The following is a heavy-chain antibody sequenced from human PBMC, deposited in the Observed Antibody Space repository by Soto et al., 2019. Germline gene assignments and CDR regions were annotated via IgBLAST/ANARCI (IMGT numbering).Heavy chain of an antibody. D-gene: IGHD3-10*01. J-gene: IGHJ5*02. CDR3: ARVSPHYYGSGTGQWFDP. CDR1: GHTFTSYY. Sequence: ASVKVSCKASGHTFTSYYMHWVRQAPGQGLEWMGIINPSGGSTSYAQKFQGRVTMTRDTSTSTVYMELSSLRSEDTAVYYCARVSPHYYGSGTGQWFDPWGQGTLVTVSS. CDR2: INPSGGST. V-gene: IGHV1-46*03.